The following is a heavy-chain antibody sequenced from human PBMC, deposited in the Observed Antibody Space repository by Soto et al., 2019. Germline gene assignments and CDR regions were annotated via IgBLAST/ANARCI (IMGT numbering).Heavy chain of an antibody. D-gene: IGHD6-6*01. Sequence: PGGSLRLSCAASGFTFSSYAMSWFRQAPGKGLEWVSAISGSGGSTYYADSVKGRFTISRDNSKNTLYLQMNSLRAEDTAVYYCARLRRYSSSAIDYWGQGTLVTVSS. V-gene: IGHV3-23*01. CDR2: ISGSGGST. J-gene: IGHJ4*02. CDR3: ARLRRYSSSAIDY. CDR1: GFTFSSYA.